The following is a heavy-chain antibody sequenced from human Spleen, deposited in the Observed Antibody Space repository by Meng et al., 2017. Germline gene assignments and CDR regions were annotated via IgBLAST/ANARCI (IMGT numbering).Heavy chain of an antibody. V-gene: IGHV3-23*01. CDR2: ISNNGDT. J-gene: IGHJ3*02. CDR3: ARAAIVGSTTDAFDI. CDR1: GFTFTNYG. Sequence: GESLKISCRTSGFTFTNYGMGWVRQAPGKGLEWVATISNNGDTHYADSMTGRFIISRDDSRNTLYLHVSSLRAEDTAMYYCARAAIVGSTTDAFDIWGQGTMVTVSS. D-gene: IGHD1-26*01.